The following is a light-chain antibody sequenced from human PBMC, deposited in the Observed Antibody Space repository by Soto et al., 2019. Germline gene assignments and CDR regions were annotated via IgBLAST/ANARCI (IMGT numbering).Light chain of an antibody. Sequence: DIQMTQSPSTLSASVGDRVTITCRASQSISSWLAWYQQKPGKAPKLLIYDASSLESGVPSRFSGSGSGTEFTLTISSLQPDGFATYYCQQYNSYSPTFGPGTKVDIK. J-gene: IGKJ3*01. CDR1: QSISSW. CDR3: QQYNSYSPT. V-gene: IGKV1-5*01. CDR2: DAS.